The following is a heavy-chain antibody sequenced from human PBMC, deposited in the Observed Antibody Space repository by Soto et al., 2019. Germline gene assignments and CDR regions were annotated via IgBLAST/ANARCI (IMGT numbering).Heavy chain of an antibody. J-gene: IGHJ4*02. CDR1: GGSISSLNW. CDR3: ARYASGSSYFDY. V-gene: IGHV4-4*02. CDR2: IFHSGST. D-gene: IGHD3-10*01. Sequence: PSETLSLTCAVSGGSISSLNWWTWVRQPPEKGLEWIGEIFHSGSTNHNPSLKSRVTMSVDKSKNQFSLSLSSVTAADTAVYYCARYASGSSYFDYWGQGTLVTVSS.